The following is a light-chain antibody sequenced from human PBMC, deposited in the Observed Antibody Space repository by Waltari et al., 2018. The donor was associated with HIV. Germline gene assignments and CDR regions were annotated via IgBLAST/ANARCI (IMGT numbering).Light chain of an antibody. CDR2: DAS. Sequence: VMTQSPATVSVSPGEGATLSCRASQSIHNNLVWYQKRPGQAPRLLIYDASTRATEIPARFSGSGSGTEFTLTINNLQSEDSAIYYCQQYNNWPRTFGQGTKVEIK. CDR3: QQYNNWPRT. CDR1: QSIHNN. J-gene: IGKJ1*01. V-gene: IGKV3-15*01.